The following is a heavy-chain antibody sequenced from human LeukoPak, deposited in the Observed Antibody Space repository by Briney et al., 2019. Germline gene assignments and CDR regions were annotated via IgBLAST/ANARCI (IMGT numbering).Heavy chain of an antibody. Sequence: GGSLRLSCAASEFTFSSHNMNWVRQAPGKGLQWVSYISSGSSSIYYADSVKGRFTISRDNAKNSLYLQMNSLRDEDTAVYYCARGLFGELLWGRYGMDVWGQGTTVTVSS. CDR1: EFTFSSHN. CDR2: ISSGSSSI. V-gene: IGHV3-48*02. CDR3: ARGLFGELLWGRYGMDV. J-gene: IGHJ6*02. D-gene: IGHD3-10*01.